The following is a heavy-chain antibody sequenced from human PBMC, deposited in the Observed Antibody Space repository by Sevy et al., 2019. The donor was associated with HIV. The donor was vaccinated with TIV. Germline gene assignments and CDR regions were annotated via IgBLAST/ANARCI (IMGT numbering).Heavy chain of an antibody. CDR1: GVTFSSYA. CDR3: AKDSGFSAQMVVALGY. Sequence: GGSLRLSCADSGVTFSSYAMSWVRQAPGKGLEWVSTISGHGGSTYYAGAVKGRFTISRDNSKKMVYLQMNSLRAEDTAVYYCAKDSGFSAQMVVALGYWGQRTQVTVSS. D-gene: IGHD5-12*01. CDR2: ISGHGGST. V-gene: IGHV3-23*01. J-gene: IGHJ4*02.